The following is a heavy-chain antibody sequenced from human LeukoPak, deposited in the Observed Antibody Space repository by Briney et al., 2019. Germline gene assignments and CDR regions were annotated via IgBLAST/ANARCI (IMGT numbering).Heavy chain of an antibody. CDR2: TSVYSGNT. J-gene: IGHJ4*02. CDR1: GYSFTNYG. V-gene: IGHV1-18*01. CDR3: ARGLTGVGGGYYFDY. D-gene: IGHD3-16*01. Sequence: ASVKVSCKASGYSFTNYGITWVRQAPGQGLEWMGCTSVYSGNTNYAQKLQGRVTMTTDTSTSTAYMEVRSLRSDDTAVYYCARGLTGVGGGYYFDYWGQGTLVTVSS.